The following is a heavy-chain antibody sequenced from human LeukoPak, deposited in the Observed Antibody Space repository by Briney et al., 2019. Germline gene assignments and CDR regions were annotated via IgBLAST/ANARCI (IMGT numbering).Heavy chain of an antibody. CDR2: IKQDGSEK. CDR3: ARGPYSSSWSYGMDV. D-gene: IGHD6-13*01. Sequence: AGGSLSLSCTASGFTFSNYWMSWVRQTPEKGLEWVANIKQDGSEKVYVDSVKGRFTISRDNAQTSLYLHMNSLRAEDTAVYYCARGPYSSSWSYGMDVWGQGTTVTVSS. V-gene: IGHV3-7*05. J-gene: IGHJ6*02. CDR1: GFTFSNYW.